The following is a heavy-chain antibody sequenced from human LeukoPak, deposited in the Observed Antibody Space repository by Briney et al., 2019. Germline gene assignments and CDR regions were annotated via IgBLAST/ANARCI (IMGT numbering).Heavy chain of an antibody. CDR2: IYYSGEI. J-gene: IGHJ5*02. Sequence: SETLSLTCTVSGASITSNYWSWIRQSPGKGLEWIAYIYYSGEINYNPALRSRVTISLDTSKNQVSLKLTYVTAADTAVYYCARGHYDLGPWGQGTLVTVSS. CDR3: ARGHYDLGP. V-gene: IGHV4-59*01. D-gene: IGHD3-22*01. CDR1: GASITSNY.